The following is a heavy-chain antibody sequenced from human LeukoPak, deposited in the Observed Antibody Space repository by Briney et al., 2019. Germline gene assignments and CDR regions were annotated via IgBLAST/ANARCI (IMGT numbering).Heavy chain of an antibody. Sequence: GGSLRLSCAASGFTFNSYAMSWVRQAPGKGLEWVSAISGSGGSTYYADSVKGRFTISRDNSKNTLYLQMNSLRAEDTAVYYCAEALGSSGWPQWDWYFDLWGRGTLVTVSS. V-gene: IGHV3-23*01. CDR2: ISGSGGST. CDR3: AEALGSSGWPQWDWYFDL. D-gene: IGHD6-19*01. J-gene: IGHJ2*01. CDR1: GFTFNSYA.